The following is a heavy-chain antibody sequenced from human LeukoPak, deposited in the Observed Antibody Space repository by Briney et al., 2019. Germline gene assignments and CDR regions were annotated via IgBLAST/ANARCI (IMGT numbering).Heavy chain of an antibody. CDR2: INHSGST. J-gene: IGHJ4*02. CDR3: ASNSFDYYGSGSYSVDY. Sequence: SETLSLTCAVYGGSFSGYYWSWIRQPPGKGLEWIGEINHSGSTNYNTSLKSRVTISVDTSKNQFSLKLSSVTAADTAVYYCASNSFDYYGSGSYSVDYWGQGTLVTVSS. D-gene: IGHD3-10*01. CDR1: GGSFSGYY. V-gene: IGHV4-34*01.